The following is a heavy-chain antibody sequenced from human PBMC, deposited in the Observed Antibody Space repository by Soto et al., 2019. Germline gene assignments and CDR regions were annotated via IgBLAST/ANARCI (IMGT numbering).Heavy chain of an antibody. CDR2: FIPVFDAA. CDR3: ARGDTAPGGAWFDP. D-gene: IGHD3-16*01. V-gene: IGHV1-69*13. J-gene: IGHJ5*02. Sequence: SVKVSCKASGGTFSSYSINWVRQAPGQGLEWMGRFIPVFDAANYAQEFQGRVTITADDSTTTAYMQLSSLRSEDTAMYYCARGDTAPGGAWFDPWGQGTLVTVSS. CDR1: GGTFSSYS.